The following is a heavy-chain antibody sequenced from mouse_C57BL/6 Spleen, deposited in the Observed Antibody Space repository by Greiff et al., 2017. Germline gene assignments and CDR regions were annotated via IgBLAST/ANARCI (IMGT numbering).Heavy chain of an antibody. Sequence: EVQLQQSGPELVKPGASVKISCTASGYTFTDYYMNWVKQSHGQSLEWIGDINPNNGGTSYNQKFKGKATLTVDKSSSTAYMELRSLTSEDSAVXYCARGYGYDRSWFAYWGQGTLVTVSA. CDR3: ARGYGYDRSWFAY. J-gene: IGHJ3*01. V-gene: IGHV1-26*01. CDR2: INPNNGGT. D-gene: IGHD2-2*01. CDR1: GYTFTDYY.